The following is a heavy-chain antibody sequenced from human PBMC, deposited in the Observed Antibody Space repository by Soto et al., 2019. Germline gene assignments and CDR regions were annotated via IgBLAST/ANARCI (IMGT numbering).Heavy chain of an antibody. V-gene: IGHV4-31*03. CDR2: IYYSVST. J-gene: IGHJ5*02. CDR3: ARGYVRTLLFNWFDP. Sequence: PSETLSLTFTVSGGSMSSGGYYWSWIRQHPGKGLEWIGYIYYSVSTYYNPSLKSRVTISVDTSKNQFSLKLSSVTAADTAVYYCARGYVRTLLFNWFDPWGQGTLVTVSS. CDR1: GGSMSSGGYY. D-gene: IGHD2-2*01.